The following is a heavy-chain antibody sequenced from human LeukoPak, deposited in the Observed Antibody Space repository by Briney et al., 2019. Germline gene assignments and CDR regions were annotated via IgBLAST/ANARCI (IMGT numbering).Heavy chain of an antibody. J-gene: IGHJ4*02. CDR3: ASLEYYYDSSGYLGY. CDR2: IIPIFGTA. D-gene: IGHD3-22*01. CDR1: GGTSISYA. V-gene: IGHV1-69*13. Sequence: SVKVSCKASGGTSISYAISWVRQAPGQGLEWMGGIIPIFGTANYAQKFQGRVTITADESTSTAYMELSSLRSEDTAVYYCASLEYYYDSSGYLGYWGQGTLVTGSS.